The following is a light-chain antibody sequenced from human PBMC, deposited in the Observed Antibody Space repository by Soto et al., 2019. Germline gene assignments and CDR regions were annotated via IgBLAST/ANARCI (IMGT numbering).Light chain of an antibody. V-gene: IGKV3-15*01. CDR3: QQYNNWPWT. CDR1: QSISGT. J-gene: IGKJ1*01. CDR2: GAS. Sequence: EIVMTHSPATLSVSPWGIATLSCRASQSISGTLAWYQQKPGQAPRLLIHGASTRAPGFPARFSGSGSGTDFTLTISSLQSEDFAVYYCQQYNNWPWTFGQGTKVDI.